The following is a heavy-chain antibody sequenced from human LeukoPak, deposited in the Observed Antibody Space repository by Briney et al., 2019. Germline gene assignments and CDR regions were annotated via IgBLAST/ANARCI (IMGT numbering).Heavy chain of an antibody. CDR2: IGGRGTST. D-gene: IGHD3-16*01. CDR1: GFTFSSYA. Sequence: GGSLRLSCAASGFTFSSYAMTWVRQAPGKGPEWVSAIGGRGTSTYYADSLGGRFTISRDNSKDMLYLQMNSLKVEDTATYYCGKEGGAWGQGTKVTVSS. CDR3: GKEGGA. V-gene: IGHV3-23*01. J-gene: IGHJ5*02.